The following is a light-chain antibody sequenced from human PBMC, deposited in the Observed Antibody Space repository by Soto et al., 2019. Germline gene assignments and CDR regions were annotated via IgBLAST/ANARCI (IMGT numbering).Light chain of an antibody. V-gene: IGKV1-33*01. CDR3: QQYDILPLT. Sequence: DIQMTQSPSSLSASVGDRVTITCQASQDIWNYLNWYQQKPGKAPKLLVYDASTLETGVPSRFSGSGSGTDFTFTITRLQPEDIATYYCQQYDILPLTFGGGTKVEIK. CDR2: DAS. J-gene: IGKJ4*01. CDR1: QDIWNY.